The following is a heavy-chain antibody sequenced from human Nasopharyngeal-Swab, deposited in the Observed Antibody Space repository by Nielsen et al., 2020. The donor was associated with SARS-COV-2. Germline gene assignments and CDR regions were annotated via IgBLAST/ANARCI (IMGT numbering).Heavy chain of an antibody. CDR3: AREYRHLVGSVPYYYYGMDV. V-gene: IGHV4-61*02. CDR2: VYTSGST. D-gene: IGHD6-6*01. Sequence: SETLSLTCTVSGGSISSSSYFWSWIRQPAGKGLEWIGRVYTSGSTNYNPSLKSRVTISVDSSKNQFSLKLTSVTAADTAVYYCAREYRHLVGSVPYYYYGMDVWGQGTTVTVFS. CDR1: GGSISSSSYF. J-gene: IGHJ6*02.